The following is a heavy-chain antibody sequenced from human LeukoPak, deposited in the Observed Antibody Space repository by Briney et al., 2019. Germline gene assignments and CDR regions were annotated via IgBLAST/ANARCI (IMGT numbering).Heavy chain of an antibody. J-gene: IGHJ6*02. CDR1: GFSFSSFA. D-gene: IGHD2-21*02. CDR2: IYSGGST. Sequence: GGSLRLSCAASGFSFSSFAMSWVRQAPGKGLECVSVIYSGGSTYYADSVRGRFTISRDNSKNTLYLQMNSLRAEDTAVYYCARDLVTYCGGDCYDYYGMDVWGQGTTVTVSS. V-gene: IGHV3-53*01. CDR3: ARDLVTYCGGDCYDYYGMDV.